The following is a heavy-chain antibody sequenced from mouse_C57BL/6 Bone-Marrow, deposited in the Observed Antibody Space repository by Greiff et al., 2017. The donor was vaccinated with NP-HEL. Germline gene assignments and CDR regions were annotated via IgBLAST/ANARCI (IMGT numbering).Heavy chain of an antibody. V-gene: IGHV1-87*01. CDR1: YTFSRRVH. Sequence: QVHVKQSGPELARPWASVKISCQAFYTFSRRVHFAIRDTNYWMQWVKQRPGQGLEWIGAIYPGNGDTSYNQKFKGKATLTADKSFSTAYMQLSSLTSEDSAVYYCAWHYGSGWYFDVWGTGTTVTVSS. J-gene: IGHJ1*03. CDR3: SEDSAVYYCAWHYGSGWYFDV. CDR2: GQGLEWIG. D-gene: IGHD1-1*01.